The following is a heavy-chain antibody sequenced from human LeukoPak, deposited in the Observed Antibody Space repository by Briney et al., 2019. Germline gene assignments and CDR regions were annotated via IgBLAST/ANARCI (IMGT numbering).Heavy chain of an antibody. CDR1: GFTFSSYA. Sequence: GGSPRLSCAASGFTFSSYAMGWVRQAPGKGLEWVSAISGSGGSTYYADSVKGRFTISRDNSKNTLYLQMNSLRAEDTAVYYCAKGPVVPAAIGAFDIWGQGTMVTVSS. J-gene: IGHJ3*02. CDR2: ISGSGGST. V-gene: IGHV3-23*01. CDR3: AKGPVVPAAIGAFDI. D-gene: IGHD2-2*01.